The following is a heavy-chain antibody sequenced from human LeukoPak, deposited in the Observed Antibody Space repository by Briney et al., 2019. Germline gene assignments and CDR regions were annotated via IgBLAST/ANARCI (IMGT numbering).Heavy chain of an antibody. J-gene: IGHJ4*02. CDR2: ISSSSSYI. D-gene: IGHD2-2*01. V-gene: IGHV3-21*01. CDR3: ARDLSSSTSCYYY. Sequence: PGGSLRLSCAASGFTFSSYSMNWVRQAPGKGLEWVSSISSSSSYIYYADSVKGQFTISRDNAKNSLYLQMNSLRAEDTAVYYCARDLSSSTSCYYYWGQGTLVTVSS. CDR1: GFTFSSYS.